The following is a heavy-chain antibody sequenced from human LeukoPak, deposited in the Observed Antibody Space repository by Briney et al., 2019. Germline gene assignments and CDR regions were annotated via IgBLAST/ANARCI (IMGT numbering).Heavy chain of an antibody. V-gene: IGHV1-69*04. CDR3: ASHSGIAAAGYYLDY. J-gene: IGHJ4*02. CDR1: GGTFSSYA. D-gene: IGHD6-13*01. CDR2: IIPILGIA. Sequence: GASVKVSCKASGGTFSSYAISWVRQAPGQGLEWMGRIIPILGIANYAQKFQGRVTITADKSTSTAYMELSSLRSEDTAVYYCASHSGIAAAGYYLDYWGQGTLVTVSS.